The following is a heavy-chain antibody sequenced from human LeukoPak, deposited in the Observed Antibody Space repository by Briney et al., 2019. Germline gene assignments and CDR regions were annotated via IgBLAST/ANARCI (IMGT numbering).Heavy chain of an antibody. CDR3: ARAGYSSSWFYLGFDY. V-gene: IGHV1-18*01. CDR1: GYTFTSYG. J-gene: IGHJ4*02. CDR2: ISAYNGNT. D-gene: IGHD6-13*01. Sequence: ASVKVSCKASGYTFTSYGISWVRQAPGQGLEWMGWISAYNGNTNYAQKFQGRVTMTRDTSISTAYMELSRLRSDDTAVYYCARAGYSSSWFYLGFDYWGQGTLVTVSS.